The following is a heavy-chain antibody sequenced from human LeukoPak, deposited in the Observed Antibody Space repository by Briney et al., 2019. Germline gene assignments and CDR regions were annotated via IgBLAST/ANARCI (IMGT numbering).Heavy chain of an antibody. Sequence: ASVKVSCKASGGTFSSYAISWVRQAPGQGLEWMGGIIPIFGTANYAQKFQGRVTITADESTSTAYMELSSLRSEDTAVYYCARAFRQQLVFVDYYYYYMDVWGKGTTVTVSS. CDR1: GGTFSSYA. J-gene: IGHJ6*03. D-gene: IGHD6-13*01. CDR3: ARAFRQQLVFVDYYYYYMDV. CDR2: IIPIFGTA. V-gene: IGHV1-69*13.